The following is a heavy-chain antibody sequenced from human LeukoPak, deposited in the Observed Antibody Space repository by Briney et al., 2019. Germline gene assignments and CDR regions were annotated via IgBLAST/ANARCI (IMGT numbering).Heavy chain of an antibody. D-gene: IGHD1-26*01. Sequence: ASVKVSCKASGYIFTSYAMNWVRQARGQGLEWMGWINTKTGNPTYAQGFTGRFVFSLDTSVSTAYLQISSLKAEDTAVYYCARQTSASYSGGLDYWGQGTLDTVSS. CDR1: GYIFTSYA. CDR2: INTKTGNP. J-gene: IGHJ4*02. V-gene: IGHV7-4-1*02. CDR3: ARQTSASYSGGLDY.